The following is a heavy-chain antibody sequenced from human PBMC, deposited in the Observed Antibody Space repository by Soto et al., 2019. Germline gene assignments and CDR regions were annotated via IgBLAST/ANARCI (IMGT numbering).Heavy chain of an antibody. CDR3: ARDSGGDYANLGYYYYMDV. CDR1: GFTFSSYS. Sequence: GGSLRLSCAASGFTFSSYSMNWVRQAPGKGLEWVSSISSSSSYIYYADSVKGRFTISRDNAKNSLYLQMNSLRAEDTAVYYCARDSGGDYANLGYYYYMDVWGKGTTVTVSS. V-gene: IGHV3-21*01. CDR2: ISSSSSYI. J-gene: IGHJ6*03. D-gene: IGHD4-17*01.